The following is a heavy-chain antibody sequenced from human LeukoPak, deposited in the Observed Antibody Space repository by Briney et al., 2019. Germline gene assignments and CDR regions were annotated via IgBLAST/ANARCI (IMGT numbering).Heavy chain of an antibody. CDR1: GFTFSSYS. CDR3: ARKGIAVAGVSDAFDI. D-gene: IGHD6-19*01. J-gene: IGHJ3*02. CDR2: ISSSSSYI. V-gene: IGHV3-21*01. Sequence: GGSLRLSCAASGFTFSSYSMNWVRQAPGKGLEWVSSISSSSSYIYYADSVKGRFTISRDNAKNSLYLQMNSLRAEDTAVYYCARKGIAVAGVSDAFDIWGQGTMVTVSS.